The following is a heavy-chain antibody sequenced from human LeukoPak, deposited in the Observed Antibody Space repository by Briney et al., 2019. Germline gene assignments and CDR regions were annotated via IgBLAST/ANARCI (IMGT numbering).Heavy chain of an antibody. CDR2: ITNSGNSK. CDR3: ARVSGYSGYDLLC. J-gene: IGHJ4*02. V-gene: IGHV3-48*01. Sequence: GGSLRLSCAASEFTFSSYSMNWVRQAPGKGLEWVSYITNSGNSKSYADSVKGRFTISRDNTKNSLYLQMNGLRAEDTAVYYCARVSGYSGYDLLCWGQGTLVTVSS. CDR1: EFTFSSYS. D-gene: IGHD5-12*01.